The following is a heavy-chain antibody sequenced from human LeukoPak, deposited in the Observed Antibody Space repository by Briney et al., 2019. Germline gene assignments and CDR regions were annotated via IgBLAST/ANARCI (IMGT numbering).Heavy chain of an antibody. CDR1: GGSISSSSYY. CDR2: IYYSGST. D-gene: IGHD7-27*01. V-gene: IGHV4-39*07. CDR3: ARLRELGIAPDPPMRYYFDY. J-gene: IGHJ4*02. Sequence: SETLSLTCTVSGGSISSSSYYWGWIRQPPGKGLEWIGSIYYSGSTYYNPSLKSRVTISVDTSKNQFSLKLSSVTAADTAVYYCARLRELGIAPDPPMRYYFDYWGQGTLVTVSS.